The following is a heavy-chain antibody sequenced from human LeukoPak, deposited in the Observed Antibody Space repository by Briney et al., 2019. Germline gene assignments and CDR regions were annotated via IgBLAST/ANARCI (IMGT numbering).Heavy chain of an antibody. CDR2: ISSSSSYI. D-gene: IGHD6-13*01. Sequence: PGGSLRLSCAASGFTFSSYSMNWVRQAPGKGLEGVSSISSSSSYIYYADSVKGRFTISRDNAKNSLYLQMNSLRAEDTAVYYCAREYSSSWPYYYYGMDVWGKGTTVTVSS. CDR3: AREYSSSWPYYYYGMDV. V-gene: IGHV3-21*01. J-gene: IGHJ6*04. CDR1: GFTFSSYS.